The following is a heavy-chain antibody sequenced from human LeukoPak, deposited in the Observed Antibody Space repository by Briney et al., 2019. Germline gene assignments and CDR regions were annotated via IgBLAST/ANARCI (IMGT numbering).Heavy chain of an antibody. CDR3: AKVLTGSQDY. Sequence: GGSLRLSCAASGFXFSTYEMNWVRQAPGQGLEWLSTIGGGGENTYYADSVRGRFTISRDNSKDTVYLQMKSLRAEDTAIYFCAKVLTGSQDYWGQGTLVTVSS. J-gene: IGHJ4*02. CDR2: IGGGGENT. CDR1: GFXFSTYE. D-gene: IGHD7-27*01. V-gene: IGHV3-23*01.